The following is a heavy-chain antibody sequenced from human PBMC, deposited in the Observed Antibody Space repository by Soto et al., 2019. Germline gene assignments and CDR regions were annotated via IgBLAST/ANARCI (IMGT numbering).Heavy chain of an antibody. CDR3: AKEGEHSSGWANFDY. Sequence: GVSLRLSCAASGFTFSSYAMSWVRQAPGKGLEWVSAISGSGGSTYYADSVKGRFTISRDNSKNTLYLQMNSLRAGDTAVYYCAKEGEHSSGWANFDYWGQGTLVTVSS. J-gene: IGHJ4*02. CDR1: GFTFSSYA. D-gene: IGHD6-19*01. CDR2: ISGSGGST. V-gene: IGHV3-23*01.